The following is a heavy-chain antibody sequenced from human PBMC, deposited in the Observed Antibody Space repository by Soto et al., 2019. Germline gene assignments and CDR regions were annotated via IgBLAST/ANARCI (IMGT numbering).Heavy chain of an antibody. CDR2: ISSSSSYI. J-gene: IGHJ6*02. D-gene: IGHD4-4*01. CDR1: GFTFSSYS. CDR3: ARGDYTGGGYYYYYYGMDV. Sequence: GSLRLSCAASGFTFSSYSTNWVRQAPGKGLEWVSSISSSSSYIYYADSVKGRFTISRDNAKNSLYLQMNSLRAEDTAVYYCARGDYTGGGYYYYYYGMDVWGQGTTVTVSS. V-gene: IGHV3-21*01.